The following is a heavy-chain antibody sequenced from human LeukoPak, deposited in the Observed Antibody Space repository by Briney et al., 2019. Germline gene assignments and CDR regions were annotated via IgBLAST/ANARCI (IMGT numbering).Heavy chain of an antibody. D-gene: IGHD2-2*01. J-gene: IGHJ4*02. CDR2: IYPGDSDT. CDR3: ARSPDTIVVVPAAVNPFDY. Sequence: GESLKISCKGSGYSFTNYWIGWVRQMPGKGLEWMGIIYPGDSDTRYSPSFQGQVTISADKSISTAYLQWSSLKASDTAMYYCARSPDTIVVVPAAVNPFDYWGQGTLVTVSS. V-gene: IGHV5-51*01. CDR1: GYSFTNYW.